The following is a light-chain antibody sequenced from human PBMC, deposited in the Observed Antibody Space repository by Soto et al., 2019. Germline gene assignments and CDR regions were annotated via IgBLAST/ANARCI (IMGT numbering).Light chain of an antibody. CDR1: NSDIGGYNY. V-gene: IGLV2-14*03. Sequence: QSVLTQPASVSGSPGQSITISCTGTNSDIGGYNYVSWYQQHPGKAPKLMIYDVSNRPSGVSYRFSGSKSGNTASLAISGLQAEDEADSYCSSYTRRRTIGVFGGGTKLTVL. CDR3: SSYTRRRTIGV. CDR2: DVS. J-gene: IGLJ2*01.